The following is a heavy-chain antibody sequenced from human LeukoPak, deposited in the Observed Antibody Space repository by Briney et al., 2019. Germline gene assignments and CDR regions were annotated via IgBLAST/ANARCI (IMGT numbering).Heavy chain of an antibody. CDR1: GDSISSSHYY. D-gene: IGHD4-11*01. J-gene: IGHJ4*02. CDR2: IYSGGET. Sequence: SETLSLTCTVSGDSISSSHYYWGWIRQSPGKGLEWIGSIYSGGETHYNPSLNSRVTIFLDTSKNRFSLNLISVTATDTAVYYRVRDYSNFVQGDWGQGTLVTVSS. V-gene: IGHV4-39*02. CDR3: VRDYSNFVQGD.